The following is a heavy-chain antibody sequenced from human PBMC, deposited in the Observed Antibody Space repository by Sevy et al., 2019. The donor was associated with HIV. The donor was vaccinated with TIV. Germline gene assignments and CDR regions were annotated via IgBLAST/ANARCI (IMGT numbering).Heavy chain of an antibody. CDR3: ARANGSYWVLEAFDI. V-gene: IGHV4-59*01. CDR1: GGSISSYY. CDR2: IYYSGST. Sequence: SETLSLTCTVSGGSISSYYWSWIRQPPGKGLEWIGYIYYSGSTNYNPSLKSPVTISVDTSKNQSALKLSSVTAADTAVYYCARANGSYWVLEAFDIWGQGTMVTVSS. J-gene: IGHJ3*02. D-gene: IGHD1-26*01.